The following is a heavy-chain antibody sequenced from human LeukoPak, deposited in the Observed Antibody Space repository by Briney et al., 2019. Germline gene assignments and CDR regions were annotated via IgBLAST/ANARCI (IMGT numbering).Heavy chain of an antibody. CDR2: IDSRDNT. CDR1: GFTVRNNH. D-gene: IGHD1-14*01. V-gene: IGHV3-53*04. J-gene: IGHJ5*02. Sequence: GGSLRLSCAASGFTVRNNHMSWVRQAPGKGLEWVSVIDSRDNTYHADSVKGRFTISRHTSKNTLYLQMNSLRAEDTAVYYCAREPPPLRGPFAPWGPGTLVTVS. CDR3: AREPPPLRGPFAP.